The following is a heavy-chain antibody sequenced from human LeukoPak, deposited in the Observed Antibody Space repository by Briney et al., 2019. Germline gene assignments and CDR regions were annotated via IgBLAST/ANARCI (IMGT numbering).Heavy chain of an antibody. J-gene: IGHJ4*02. CDR1: GDRVSSNSAA. CDR2: TYYRSKWYN. Sequence: SQTLSLTCAISGDRVSSNSAAWNWIRQSPSRGLEWLGRTYYRSKWYNDYAVSVKSRITINPDTSKNQCSLQLNSVTPEDTAVYYCAREDITMVRKTPYYFDYWGQGTLVTVSS. CDR3: AREDITMVRKTPYYFDY. V-gene: IGHV6-1*01. D-gene: IGHD3-10*01.